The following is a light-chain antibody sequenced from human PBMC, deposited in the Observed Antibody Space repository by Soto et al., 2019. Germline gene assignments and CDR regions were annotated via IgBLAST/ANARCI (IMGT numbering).Light chain of an antibody. Sequence: IQLTQSPSSLSASVGDRVTITCRASQGISSSLAWYQQKPGKAPKLLIYAASTLQSGVPSRFSGSGSGTDFTLTISSPQPEDFATYYCQQLNSYPPYTFGQGTKLEIK. CDR1: QGISSS. J-gene: IGKJ2*01. CDR2: AAS. CDR3: QQLNSYPPYT. V-gene: IGKV1-9*01.